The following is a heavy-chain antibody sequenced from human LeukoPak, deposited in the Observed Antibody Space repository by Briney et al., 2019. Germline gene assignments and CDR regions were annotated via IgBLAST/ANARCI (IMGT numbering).Heavy chain of an antibody. Sequence: VASVKVSCKASGGTFSSYAISWVRQAPGQGREWMGRIIPILGIANYAQKFQGRVTITADKSTSTAYMELSSLRSEDTAVYYCARDERWFGDYYYYYGMDVWGQGTTVTVSS. CDR2: IIPILGIA. V-gene: IGHV1-69*04. D-gene: IGHD3-10*01. J-gene: IGHJ6*02. CDR3: ARDERWFGDYYYYYGMDV. CDR1: GGTFSSYA.